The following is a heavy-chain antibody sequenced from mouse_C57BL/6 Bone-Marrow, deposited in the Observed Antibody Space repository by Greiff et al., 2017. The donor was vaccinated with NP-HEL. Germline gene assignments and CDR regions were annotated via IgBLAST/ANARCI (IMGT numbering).Heavy chain of an antibody. D-gene: IGHD1-3*01. CDR2: ISNGGGST. CDR1: GFTFSDYY. J-gene: IGHJ4*01. CDR3: ARLGKWDYAMDY. Sequence: EVMLVESGGGLVQPGGSLKLSCAASGFTFSDYYMYWVRQTPEKRLEWVAYISNGGGSTYYPDTVKGRFTISRDNAKNTLYLQMSRLKSEDTAMYYCARLGKWDYAMDYWGQGTSVTVSS. V-gene: IGHV5-12*01.